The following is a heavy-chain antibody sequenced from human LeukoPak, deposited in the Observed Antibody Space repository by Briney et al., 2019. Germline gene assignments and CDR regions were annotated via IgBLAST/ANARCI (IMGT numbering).Heavy chain of an antibody. D-gene: IGHD1-1*01. Sequence: GGSLRLSCAASGFTFSDYYMSWIRQAPGKGPEWVAFINQDGSKKYFVGSLKGRFTISRDNGKNSMYLQMNSLRVEDTAVYYCVRDCSSVNCPPTDYYGLDVWGRGTTVTVSS. CDR1: GFTFSDYY. CDR3: VRDCSSVNCPPTDYYGLDV. V-gene: IGHV3-7*01. J-gene: IGHJ6*02. CDR2: INQDGSKK.